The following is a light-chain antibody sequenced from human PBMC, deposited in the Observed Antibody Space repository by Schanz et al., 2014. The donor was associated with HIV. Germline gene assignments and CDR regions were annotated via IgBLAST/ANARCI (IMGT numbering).Light chain of an antibody. CDR1: QNIGNW. Sequence: DIQMTQSPSTLSASVGDRVTITCRASQNIGNWLAWYQQKPGKAPHLLIYQASTLKTGVPSRFSGSRSGTEFTLTISSLQPDDFATYYCQQCVTYPYTFGQGTKLDIK. CDR3: QQCVTYPYT. CDR2: QAS. J-gene: IGKJ2*01. V-gene: IGKV1-5*03.